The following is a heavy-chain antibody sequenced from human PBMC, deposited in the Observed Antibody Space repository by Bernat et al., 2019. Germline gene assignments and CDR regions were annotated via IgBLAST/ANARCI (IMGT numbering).Heavy chain of an antibody. J-gene: IGHJ5*02. Sequence: GGGGGEAGGCLGRAGAGWGGRVGHGWVNGVRQAPGEGPEWVGRSKSKPQGGTADYAAHVEGRFSISRDDSKNTMDLQMNSLKTEDTAVYYCTTDNNDSGGYYQGAISSWGQGALVTFSA. CDR2: SKSKPQGGTA. V-gene: IGHV3-15*01. CDR3: TTDNNDSGGYYQGAISS. D-gene: IGHD3-10*01. CDR1: GGRVGHGW.